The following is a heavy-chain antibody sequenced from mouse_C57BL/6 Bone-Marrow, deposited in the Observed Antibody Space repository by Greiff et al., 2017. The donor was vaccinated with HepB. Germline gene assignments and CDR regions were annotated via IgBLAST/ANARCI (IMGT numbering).Heavy chain of an antibody. D-gene: IGHD2-3*01. J-gene: IGHJ2*01. CDR3: ARAEYDLFDY. CDR1: GFTFSSYA. Sequence: DVMLVKSGGGLVKPGGSLKLSCAASGFTFSSYAMSWVRQTPEKRLEWVATISDGGSYTYYPDNVKGRFTISRDNAKNNLYLQMSHLKSEDTAMYYCARAEYDLFDYWGQGTTLTVSS. V-gene: IGHV5-4*03. CDR2: ISDGGSYT.